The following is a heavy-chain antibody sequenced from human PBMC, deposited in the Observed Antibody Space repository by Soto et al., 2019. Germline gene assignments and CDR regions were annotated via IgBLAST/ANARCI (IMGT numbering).Heavy chain of an antibody. V-gene: IGHV4-31*03. Sequence: QVELQESGPGLVKPSQTLSLTCTVSGGSISSGPYYWTWIRQHPGRGLEWIGYLSYSGNTYYNPSLTSRVTISVDTSKTQFSLNLSSVTAADTAVYYCARGMDYYDPWGQGTLVTVSS. J-gene: IGHJ4*02. CDR2: LSYSGNT. D-gene: IGHD3-22*01. CDR3: ARGMDYYDP. CDR1: GGSISSGPYY.